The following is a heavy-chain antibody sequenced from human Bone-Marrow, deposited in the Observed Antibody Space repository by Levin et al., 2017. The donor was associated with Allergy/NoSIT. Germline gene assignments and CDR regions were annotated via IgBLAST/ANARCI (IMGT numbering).Heavy chain of an antibody. CDR3: AREKITATSSRTPENYYYYGMDV. Sequence: GESLKISCKASGYAFMDYYMHWVRQAPGQGLEWMGWINPNSGDTNYPQKFQDRISMTRDTSISTAYMEVRRLNSDDTAAYYCAREKITATSSRTPENYYYYGMDVWGQGTTVTVSS. CDR1: GYAFMDYY. CDR2: INPNSGDT. D-gene: IGHD1-7*01. V-gene: IGHV1-2*02. J-gene: IGHJ6*02.